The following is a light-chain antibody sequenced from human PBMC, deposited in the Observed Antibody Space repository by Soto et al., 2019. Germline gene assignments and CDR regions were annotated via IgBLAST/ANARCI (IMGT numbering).Light chain of an antibody. CDR1: SSDVGSYNL. CDR2: EGS. J-gene: IGLJ3*02. CDR3: CSYAGSSTR. Sequence: QSALTQPASVSGSPGQSITISCTGTSSDVGSYNLVSWYQQHPGKAPKLMIYEGSKRPSGVSNRFSGSKSGNTASLTISRLQAEDEADYYCCSYAGSSTRFGGGTKLTVL. V-gene: IGLV2-23*01.